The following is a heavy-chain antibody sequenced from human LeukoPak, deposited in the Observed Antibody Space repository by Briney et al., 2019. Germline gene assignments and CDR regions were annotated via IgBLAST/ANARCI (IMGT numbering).Heavy chain of an antibody. J-gene: IGHJ4*02. CDR3: ARDWAHGSFDL. Sequence: GASVKVSCKALGYPFTAFSLHWVGQAPGQGPEWMAIINPGIFTTTYAQKLQDRITVTSDTSTATVYMELRSLRLEDTAVYFCARDWAHGSFDLWGQGTLVTVSS. CDR2: INPGIFTT. V-gene: IGHV1-46*01. CDR1: GYPFTAFS. D-gene: IGHD3-16*01.